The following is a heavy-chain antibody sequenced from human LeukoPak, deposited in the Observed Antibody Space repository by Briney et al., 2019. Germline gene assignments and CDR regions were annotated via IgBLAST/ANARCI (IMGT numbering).Heavy chain of an antibody. CDR3: ARGGDYYDSSGIDY. J-gene: IGHJ4*02. CDR1: GGSISSYY. V-gene: IGHV3-7*03. Sequence: ETLSLTCTVSGGSISSYYWSWIRQPPGKGLEWVANIKQDGSEKYYVDSVKGRFTISRDNAKNSLYLQMNSLRAEDTAVYYCARGGDYYDSSGIDYWGQGTLVTVSS. D-gene: IGHD3-22*01. CDR2: IKQDGSEK.